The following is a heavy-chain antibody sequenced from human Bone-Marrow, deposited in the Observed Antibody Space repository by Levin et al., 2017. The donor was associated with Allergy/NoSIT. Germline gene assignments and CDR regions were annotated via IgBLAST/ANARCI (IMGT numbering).Heavy chain of an antibody. CDR2: ISYDGSNK. CDR3: AKDRPGAGCSGGSCYNWFDP. CDR1: GFTFSSYG. Sequence: GGSLRLSCAASGFTFSSYGMHWVRQAPGKGLEWVAVISYDGSNKYYADSVKGRFTISRDNSKNTLYLQMNSLRAEDTAVYYCAKDRPGAGCSGGSCYNWFDPWGQGTLVTVSS. J-gene: IGHJ5*02. D-gene: IGHD2-15*01. V-gene: IGHV3-30*18.